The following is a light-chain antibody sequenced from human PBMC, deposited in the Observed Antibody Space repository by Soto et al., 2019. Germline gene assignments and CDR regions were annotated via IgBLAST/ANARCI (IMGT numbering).Light chain of an antibody. J-gene: IGKJ1*01. Sequence: EIVMTQSPATLSVSPGERATLSCRASQSVSSNLAWYQQKPSQAPRLLIYGASTRATGIPARFSGSGSGTEFTLTISSLQSEDFAVYYCQQYSNWPPETFGQGTKVDIK. CDR3: QQYSNWPPET. V-gene: IGKV3-15*01. CDR1: QSVSSN. CDR2: GAS.